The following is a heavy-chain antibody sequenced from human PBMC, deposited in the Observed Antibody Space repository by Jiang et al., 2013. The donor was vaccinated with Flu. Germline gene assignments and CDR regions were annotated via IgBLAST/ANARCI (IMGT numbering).Heavy chain of an antibody. CDR1: GGSVTSSNW. J-gene: IGHJ4*02. V-gene: IGHV4-4*02. CDR2: VHHYGST. D-gene: IGHD3-22*01. Sequence: GSGLVKPSETLSLTCAVSGGSVTSSNWWSWVRQSPGKGLEWIGEVHHYGSTKYNPSLRSRVTISVDKSKNQFSLKLSSVTAADTAIYYCAREPSIGHFDSGGYYYGFDYWGQG. CDR3: AREPSIGHFDSGGYYYGFDY.